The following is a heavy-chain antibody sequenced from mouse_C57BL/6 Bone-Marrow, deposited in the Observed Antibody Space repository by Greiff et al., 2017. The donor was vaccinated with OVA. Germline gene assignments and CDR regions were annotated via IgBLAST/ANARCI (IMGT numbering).Heavy chain of an antibody. V-gene: IGHV1-7*01. D-gene: IGHD1-1*01. Sequence: VQLQQSGAELAKPGASVKLSCKASGYTFTSYWLHWVKQRPGQGLEWIGYINPSSGYTKYNQKFKDKATLTADKSSSTAYMQLSSLTYEDSAVYYCARWSLSYYYWFAYWGQGTLVTVSA. CDR1: GYTFTSYW. J-gene: IGHJ3*01. CDR2: INPSSGYT. CDR3: ARWSLSYYYWFAY.